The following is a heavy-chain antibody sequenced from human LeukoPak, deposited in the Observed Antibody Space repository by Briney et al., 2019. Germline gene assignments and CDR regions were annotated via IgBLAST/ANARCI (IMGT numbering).Heavy chain of an antibody. V-gene: IGHV3-21*01. D-gene: IGHD5-18*01. J-gene: IGHJ4*02. CDR3: ARGENNYGYYYFDY. CDR1: GFTFSSYS. Sequence: GGSLRLSCAASGFTFSSYSMNWVRQAPGKGLEWVSSISSRSSYIYYADSVKGRFTISRDNAKNSLYLQMNSLRAVDTAVYYCARGENNYGYYYFDYWGQGTLVTVSS. CDR2: ISSRSSYI.